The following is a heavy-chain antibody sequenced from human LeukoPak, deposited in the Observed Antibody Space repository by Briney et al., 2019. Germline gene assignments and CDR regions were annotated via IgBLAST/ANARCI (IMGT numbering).Heavy chain of an antibody. Sequence: SETLSLTCTVSGGSISSSSYYWGWIRQPPGKGLEWIGSIYYSGSTYYNPSLKSRVTISVDTSKNQFSLKLSSVTAADTAVYYCARISGYALLDYWGQGTLVTVSS. D-gene: IGHD5-12*01. CDR1: GGSISSSSYY. CDR3: ARISGYALLDY. J-gene: IGHJ4*02. V-gene: IGHV4-39*07. CDR2: IYYSGST.